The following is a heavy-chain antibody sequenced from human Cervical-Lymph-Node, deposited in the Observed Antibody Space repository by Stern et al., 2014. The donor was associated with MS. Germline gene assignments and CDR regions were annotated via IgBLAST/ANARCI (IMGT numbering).Heavy chain of an antibody. CDR1: GYSFTSYW. V-gene: IGHV5-51*01. Sequence: EVQLVESGAEVKKPGESLKISCKGFGYSFTSYWIGWVRQMPGKGLEWMGIMYPGDSDNRYSPSFQGQVTISADKSISTAYLQWSSLKASDTAMYYCARHCAKREQCAFDYWGQGTLVTVSS. CDR3: ARHCAKREQCAFDY. D-gene: IGHD6-19*01. CDR2: MYPGDSDN. J-gene: IGHJ4*02.